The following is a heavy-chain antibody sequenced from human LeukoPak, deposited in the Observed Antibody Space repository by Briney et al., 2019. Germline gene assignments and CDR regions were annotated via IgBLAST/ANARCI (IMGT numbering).Heavy chain of an antibody. CDR3: AQTTGWPGSNF. V-gene: IGHV4-59*08. CDR2: IYNGVNT. CDR1: GASTSSRY. D-gene: IGHD6-19*01. J-gene: IGHJ4*02. Sequence: SETPSLTCIVSGASTSSRYWRWIRQPPGRALEWIGHIYNGVNTKYNPSLTSRVNISVDTSKNQFSLKLTSLTAADTAIYYCAQTTGWPGSNFWGPGALVTASS.